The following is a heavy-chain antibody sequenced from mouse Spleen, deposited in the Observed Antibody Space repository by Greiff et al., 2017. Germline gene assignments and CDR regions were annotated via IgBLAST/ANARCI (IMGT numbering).Heavy chain of an antibody. Sequence: QVQLQQPGAELVMPGASVKLSCKASGYTFTSYWMHWVKQRPGQGLEWIGVINPNYGTTSYNQKFKGKATLTADQSSSTAYMQLNSLTSEDSAVYYCASGSHWYFDVWGAGTTVTVSS. V-gene: IGHV1-69*01. D-gene: IGHD1-1*02. CDR2: INPNYGTT. CDR3: ASGSHWYFDV. J-gene: IGHJ1*01. CDR1: GYTFTSYW.